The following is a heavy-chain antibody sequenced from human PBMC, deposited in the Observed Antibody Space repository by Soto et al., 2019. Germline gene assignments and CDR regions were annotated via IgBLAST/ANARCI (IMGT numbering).Heavy chain of an antibody. J-gene: IGHJ4*02. CDR1: GGSISSISYY. Sequence: QLQLQESGPGLVKPSETLSLTCTVSGGSISSISYYWGWIRQPPGKGLAWIGSIKYSGHTFYNPSLKSRVTMSVDPSKNQFSLRLSSVTAAKTAVYYCARVDIAVVPSTTFDYWGQGTLVTVSS. CDR2: IKYSGHT. V-gene: IGHV4-39*01. CDR3: ARVDIAVVPSTTFDY. D-gene: IGHD2-2*01.